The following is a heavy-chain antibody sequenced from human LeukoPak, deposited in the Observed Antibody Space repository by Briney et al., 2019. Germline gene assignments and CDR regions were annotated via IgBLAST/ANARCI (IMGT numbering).Heavy chain of an antibody. CDR3: ARENPQQSRPFDY. CDR1: GYTFTGYY. V-gene: IGHV1-18*04. D-gene: IGHD6-13*01. CDR2: VSAYNGNT. J-gene: IGHJ4*02. Sequence: GASVKVSCKASGYTFTGYYTHWVRQAPGQGLEWMGWVSAYNGNTNYAQKLQGRVTMTTDTSTSTAYMELRSLRSDDTAVYYCARENPQQSRPFDYWGQGTLVTVSS.